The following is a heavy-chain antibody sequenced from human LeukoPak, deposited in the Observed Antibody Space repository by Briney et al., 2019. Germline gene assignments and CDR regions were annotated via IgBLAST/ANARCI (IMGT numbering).Heavy chain of an antibody. D-gene: IGHD3-3*01. J-gene: IGHJ3*02. Sequence: KPSETLSLTCTVSGGSISSYYWSWIRQPPGKGLEWIGYIYYSGSTNYNPSLKSRVTISVDTSKNQFSLKLSSVTAADTAVYYCARHGTIFGVVAYAFDIWGQGTMVTVSS. V-gene: IGHV4-59*08. CDR2: IYYSGST. CDR3: ARHGTIFGVVAYAFDI. CDR1: GGSISSYY.